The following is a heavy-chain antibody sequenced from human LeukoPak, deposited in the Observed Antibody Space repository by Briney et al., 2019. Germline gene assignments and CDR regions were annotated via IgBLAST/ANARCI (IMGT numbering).Heavy chain of an antibody. D-gene: IGHD3-22*01. CDR3: AREQYYDSSGLDY. CDR2: ITGSGGAT. CDR1: GFTFSGYV. V-gene: IGHV3-23*01. Sequence: GGSLRLSCAVSGFTFSGYVMHWVRQAPGKGLESVSVITGSGGATFYTDSVKGRFTISRDNSKNTLYLQMNSLRAEDTAVYYCAREQYYDSSGLDYWGQGTLVTVSS. J-gene: IGHJ4*02.